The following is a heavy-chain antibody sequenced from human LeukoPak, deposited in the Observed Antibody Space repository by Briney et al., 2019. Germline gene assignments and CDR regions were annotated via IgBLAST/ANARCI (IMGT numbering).Heavy chain of an antibody. J-gene: IGHJ5*02. CDR3: ARVGDSSSWYLEGAWFDP. Sequence: PSETLSLTCTVSGVSISSYYWSWIRQPPGQGLEWMGHIYYSGSTNYTPSLTSRVTISVDTSKNQFSLKLSSVTAADTAVYYCARVGDSSSWYLEGAWFDPWGQGTLVTVSS. CDR2: IYYSGST. CDR1: GVSISSYY. V-gene: IGHV4-59*01. D-gene: IGHD6-13*01.